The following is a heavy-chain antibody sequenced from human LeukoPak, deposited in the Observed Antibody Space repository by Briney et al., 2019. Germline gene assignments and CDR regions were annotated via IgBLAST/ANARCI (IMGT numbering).Heavy chain of an antibody. D-gene: IGHD1-26*01. Sequence: SETLSLTCTVSGGSISSHYWTWIRQPPGKGLEWIGYIHHSGSTNYNSSLKSRVTISLDTSKGQFSLKMTSVTAADTAVYYCAREGSRWVDFEFWGQGTLVTVSS. J-gene: IGHJ4*02. V-gene: IGHV4-59*11. CDR3: AREGSRWVDFEF. CDR2: IHHSGST. CDR1: GGSISSHY.